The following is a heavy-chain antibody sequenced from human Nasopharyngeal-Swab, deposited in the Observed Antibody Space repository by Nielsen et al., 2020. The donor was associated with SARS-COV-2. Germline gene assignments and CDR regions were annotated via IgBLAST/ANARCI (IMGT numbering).Heavy chain of an antibody. Sequence: GESLKISCAASGFTFSSYGMHWVRQAPGKGLEWVAFIRYDGSNYYADSVKGRFTISRDNSKNTLYLQMNSLRAEDTAVYYCAKDGGTIFDYWGQGTLVTVSS. CDR1: GFTFSSYG. CDR2: IRYDGSN. J-gene: IGHJ4*02. V-gene: IGHV3-30*02. CDR3: AKDGGTIFDY. D-gene: IGHD3-16*01.